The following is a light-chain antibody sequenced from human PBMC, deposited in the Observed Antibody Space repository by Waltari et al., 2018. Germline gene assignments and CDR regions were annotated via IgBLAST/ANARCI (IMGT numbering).Light chain of an antibody. CDR1: RNAVGAYTY. J-gene: IGLJ2*01. V-gene: IGLV2-8*01. Sequence: QSALTQPPSASGSLGLSVTIPCSGTRNAVGAYTYVSWYQQHSGKAPRLIIYEVTERPSGVPERFSGSKAGNTASLTVSGLQAEDEADYYCSSFAGTDNLDIFGGGTKLTVL. CDR2: EVT. CDR3: SSFAGTDNLDI.